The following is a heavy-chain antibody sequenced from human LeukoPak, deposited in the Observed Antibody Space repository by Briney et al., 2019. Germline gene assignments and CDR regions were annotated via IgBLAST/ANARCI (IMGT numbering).Heavy chain of an antibody. V-gene: IGHV1-2*02. Sequence: GASVKVSCKASGYTFTGYYMHWVRQAPGQGLEWMGWINPNSGGTNYAQKFQGRVTMTRDTSISTAYMELSRLRSDDTAVYYCARDRGIRDVVVVAATLTSWGQGTLVTVSS. CDR1: GYTFTGYY. D-gene: IGHD2-15*01. CDR2: INPNSGGT. CDR3: ARDRGIRDVVVVAATLTS. J-gene: IGHJ4*02.